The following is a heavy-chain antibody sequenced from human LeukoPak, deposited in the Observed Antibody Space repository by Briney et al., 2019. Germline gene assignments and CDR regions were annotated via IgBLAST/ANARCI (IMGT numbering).Heavy chain of an antibody. J-gene: IGHJ4*02. Sequence: PKASVKVSCKASGYTFTSYAMHWVRQAPGQRLEWMGWINAGNGNTKYSQKFQGRVTMTRDTSISTAYMELSRLRSDDTAVYYCARVLRVTDFWSETGQVGHNYFDYWGQGTLVTVSS. D-gene: IGHD3-3*01. CDR1: GYTFTSYA. CDR2: INAGNGNT. CDR3: ARVLRVTDFWSETGQVGHNYFDY. V-gene: IGHV1-3*01.